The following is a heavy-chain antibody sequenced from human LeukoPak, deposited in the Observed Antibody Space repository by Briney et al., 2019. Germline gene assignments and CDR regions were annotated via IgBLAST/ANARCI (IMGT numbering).Heavy chain of an antibody. CDR2: ISSSSSYI. D-gene: IGHD3-10*01. J-gene: IGHJ3*02. CDR3: ARPDYYGSGSDPAFDI. Sequence: GGSLRLSCAASGFTFSSYSMNWVRQAPGKGLEWVSSISSSSSYIYYADSVKGRFTISRDNAKNSLYLQMNSLRAEDTAVYYCARPDYYGSGSDPAFDIWGQGTVVTVSS. V-gene: IGHV3-21*01. CDR1: GFTFSSYS.